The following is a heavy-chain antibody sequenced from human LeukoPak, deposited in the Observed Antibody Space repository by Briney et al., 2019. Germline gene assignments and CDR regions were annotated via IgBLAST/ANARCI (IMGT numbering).Heavy chain of an antibody. D-gene: IGHD2-2*01. Sequence: SVKVSCKASGGTFSSYAISWVRQAPGQGLEWMGRIIPILGIANYAQKFQGRVTITADKSTSTAYMELSSLRSDDTAVYYCARDVVTVGYCSSTSCLPFDYWGQGTLVTVSS. V-gene: IGHV1-69*04. CDR2: IIPILGIA. CDR1: GGTFSSYA. CDR3: ARDVVTVGYCSSTSCLPFDY. J-gene: IGHJ4*02.